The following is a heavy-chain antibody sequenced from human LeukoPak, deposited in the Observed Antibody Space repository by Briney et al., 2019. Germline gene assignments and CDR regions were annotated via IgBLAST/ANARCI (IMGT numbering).Heavy chain of an antibody. Sequence: ASVKVSCKASGYTFTGYYLHWVRQAPGQGLEWMGWTNPNSGDAIYAQKFQGRVTMTRDTSITTAYMELSRLTSDDTAVYYCSREDYWGQGTLVTVSS. V-gene: IGHV1-2*02. CDR3: SREDY. CDR2: TNPNSGDA. CDR1: GYTFTGYY. J-gene: IGHJ4*02.